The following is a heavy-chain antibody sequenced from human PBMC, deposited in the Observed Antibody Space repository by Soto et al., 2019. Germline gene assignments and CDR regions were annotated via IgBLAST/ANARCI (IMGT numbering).Heavy chain of an antibody. CDR3: TRDPEIVVVPAAMGPYFDY. CDR2: IRSKAYGGTT. D-gene: IGHD2-2*01. J-gene: IGHJ4*02. V-gene: IGHV3-49*03. Sequence: GGSLRLSCTASGFTFGDYAMSWFRQAPGKGLEWVGFIRSKAYGGTTEYAASVKGRFTISRDDSKSIAYLQMNSLKTEDTAVYYCTRDPEIVVVPAAMGPYFDYWGQGTLVTVSS. CDR1: GFTFGDYA.